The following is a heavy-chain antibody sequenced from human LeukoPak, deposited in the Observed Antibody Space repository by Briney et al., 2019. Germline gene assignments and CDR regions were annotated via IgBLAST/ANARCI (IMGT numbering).Heavy chain of an antibody. CDR2: IRYDGSNK. Sequence: GGSLRLSCAASGFTFSSYGMHWVRQAPGKGLEWVAFIRYDGSNKYYADSVKGRFTISRDNSKNTLYLQMNSLRAEDTAVYYCAKDQTRWGLLPSGSIDYWGQGTLVTVSS. CDR1: GFTFSSYG. CDR3: AKDQTRWGLLPSGSIDY. D-gene: IGHD2-21*02. V-gene: IGHV3-30*02. J-gene: IGHJ4*02.